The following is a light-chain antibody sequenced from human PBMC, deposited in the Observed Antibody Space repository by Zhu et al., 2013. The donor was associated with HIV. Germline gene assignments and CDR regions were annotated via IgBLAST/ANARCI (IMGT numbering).Light chain of an antibody. CDR2: GAS. J-gene: IGKJ1*01. Sequence: EIVLTQSPGTLSLSPGERATLSCRASQSVSSSYLAWYQQKPGQAPRLLIYGASSRATGIPDRFSGSGSGTDFTLTISRLEPEDFAVYYCQHYVSSPTWTFGQGTKVEIK. CDR3: QHYVSSPTWT. CDR1: QSVSSSY. V-gene: IGKV3-20*01.